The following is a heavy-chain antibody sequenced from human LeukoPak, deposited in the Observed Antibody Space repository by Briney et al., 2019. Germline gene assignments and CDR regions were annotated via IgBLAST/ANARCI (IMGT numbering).Heavy chain of an antibody. V-gene: IGHV3-21*01. CDR2: ISSNSSYI. D-gene: IGHD3-10*01. J-gene: IGHJ4*02. CDR3: AIAGPMVRGVTSFDY. Sequence: GGSLRLSCAASGFTFSSYSMNWVRKAPGKGLEWVSSISSNSSYIYYADSVKGRFTISRDNAKNSLYLQMNSLRAEDTAVYYCAIAGPMVRGVTSFDYWGQGTLVTVSS. CDR1: GFTFSSYS.